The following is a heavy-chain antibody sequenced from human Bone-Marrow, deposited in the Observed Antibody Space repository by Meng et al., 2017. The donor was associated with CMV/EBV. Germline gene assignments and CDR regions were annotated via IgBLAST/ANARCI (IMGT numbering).Heavy chain of an antibody. Sequence: GSLRLSCAVYGGSFSGYFWSWIRQHPGKGLEWIGEVTHSGSTDYNPSLKSRVTISADTSKNQFSLKVTSVTAADTAVYYCARGLRWPGQFGPFSKKPLDVWGQGTTVTVSS. D-gene: IGHD3/OR15-3a*01. V-gene: IGHV4-34*01. J-gene: IGHJ6*02. CDR3: ARGLRWPGQFGPFSKKPLDV. CDR1: GGSFSGYF. CDR2: VTHSGST.